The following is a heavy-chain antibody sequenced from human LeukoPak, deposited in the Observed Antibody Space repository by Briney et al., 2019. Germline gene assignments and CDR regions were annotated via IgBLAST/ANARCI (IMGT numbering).Heavy chain of an antibody. CDR3: ARDGYCSSTSCYPAPLDY. CDR1: GFTFSSYS. D-gene: IGHD2-2*01. CDR2: ISSSSSTI. V-gene: IGHV3-48*02. J-gene: IGHJ4*02. Sequence: GGSLRLSCAASGFTFSSYSMKWLRQAPGKGLEWVSYISSSSSTIYYADSVKGRFTISRDNAKNSLYLQMNSLRDEDTAVYYCARDGYCSSTSCYPAPLDYWGQGTLVTVPS.